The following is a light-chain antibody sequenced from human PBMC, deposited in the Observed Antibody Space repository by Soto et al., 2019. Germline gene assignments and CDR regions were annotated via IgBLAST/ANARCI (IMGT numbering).Light chain of an antibody. J-gene: IGKJ2*01. V-gene: IGKV1-33*01. CDR2: DAS. Sequence: DIQMTQSPSSLSASVGDRVTITCQASQDISNYLNWYQQKPGKAPKLLIYDASDLGTGVPSRFTGGGSGTVFTFTVSSLQPEDFATYYCQQYDSLPYTFSQGTKLDI. CDR1: QDISNY. CDR3: QQYDSLPYT.